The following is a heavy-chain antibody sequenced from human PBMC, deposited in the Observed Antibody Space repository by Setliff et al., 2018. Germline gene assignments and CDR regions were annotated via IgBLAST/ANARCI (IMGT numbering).Heavy chain of an antibody. CDR3: ASASEEGVVPAAILY. CDR1: GGSVSSSNW. CDR2: IYYSGST. Sequence: PSETLSLTCTVSGGSVSSSNWWGWIRQPPGKGLEWIGYIYYSGSTYYNPPLKSRVTMSVDTSKNQFSLKLSSVTAVDTAVYYCASASEEGVVPAAILYWGQGTLVTVSS. V-gene: IGHV4-28*01. J-gene: IGHJ4*02. D-gene: IGHD2-2*01.